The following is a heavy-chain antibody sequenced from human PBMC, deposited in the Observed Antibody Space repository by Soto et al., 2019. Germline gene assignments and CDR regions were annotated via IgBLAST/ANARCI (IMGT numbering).Heavy chain of an antibody. CDR1: GFSFDDYA. J-gene: IGHJ4*02. V-gene: IGHV3-9*01. CDR2: ISWNSGSI. D-gene: IGHD3-10*01. CDR3: AKEKGGGFGELSS. Sequence: EVQLVESGGGLVQPGRSLRLSCAASGFSFDDYAMHWVRQAPGKGLEWVSGISWNSGSIAYADSVKGRFTISRDNAKNSLYLQMNSLRAEDTALYYCAKEKGGGFGELSSWGQGTLVTVSS.